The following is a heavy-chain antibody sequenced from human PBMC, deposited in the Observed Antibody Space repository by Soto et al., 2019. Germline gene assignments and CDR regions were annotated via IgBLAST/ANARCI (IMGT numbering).Heavy chain of an antibody. J-gene: IGHJ6*02. CDR1: GGTFSSYA. Sequence: QVQLVQSGAEVKKPGSSVKVSCKASGGTFSSYAISWVRQAPGQGLEWMGGIITISGTANYEQKFQGRVTITVDESSSTAYMELSSLRSEDTAVYYCARSQGSSTSLEIYYYYYYGMDVWGQGTTVTVSS. D-gene: IGHD2-2*01. CDR3: ARSQGSSTSLEIYYYYYYGMDV. CDR2: IITISGTA. V-gene: IGHV1-69*01.